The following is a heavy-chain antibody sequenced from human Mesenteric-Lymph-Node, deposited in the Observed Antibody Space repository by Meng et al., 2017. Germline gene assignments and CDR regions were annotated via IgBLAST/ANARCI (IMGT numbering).Heavy chain of an antibody. CDR1: GGSISSSSYY. J-gene: IGHJ4*02. Sequence: HLQLQVAGPGLVKPSETLSLTCTVSGGSISSSSYYWGWIRQPPGKGLEWIGSIYYSGSTYYNPSLKSRVTISIDTSKNQFSLKLSSVTAADTAVYYCAREMTSAYFSDSWGQGTLVTVSS. CDR2: IYYSGST. D-gene: IGHD3-22*01. CDR3: AREMTSAYFSDS. V-gene: IGHV4-39*07.